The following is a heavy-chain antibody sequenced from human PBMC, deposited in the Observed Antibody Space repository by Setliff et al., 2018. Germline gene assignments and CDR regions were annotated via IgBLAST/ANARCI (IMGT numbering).Heavy chain of an antibody. CDR2: ISSSSSTI. Sequence: LRLSCAASGFTFSSYSMNWVRQAPGKGLEWVSYISSSSSTIYYADSVKGRFTISRDNAKNSLYLQINSLRAEDTAVYYCARVMGTRMLTATWYFDLWGRGTLVTVSS. D-gene: IGHD6-25*01. V-gene: IGHV3-48*01. J-gene: IGHJ2*01. CDR3: ARVMGTRMLTATWYFDL. CDR1: GFTFSSYS.